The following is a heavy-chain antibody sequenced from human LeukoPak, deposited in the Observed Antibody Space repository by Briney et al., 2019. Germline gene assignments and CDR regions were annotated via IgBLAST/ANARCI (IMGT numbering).Heavy chain of an antibody. D-gene: IGHD2-2*01. CDR2: IIPIFGTA. V-gene: IGHV1-69*05. CDR1: GGTFISYA. CDR3: ARDRCSSTSCQPYYYYYMDV. J-gene: IGHJ6*03. Sequence: SVKVSCKASGGTFISYAISWVRQAPGRGLEWMGGIIPIFGTANYAQRFQGRVTITTDESTSTAYMELSSLRSEDTAVYYCARDRCSSTSCQPYYYYYMDVWGKGTTVTVSS.